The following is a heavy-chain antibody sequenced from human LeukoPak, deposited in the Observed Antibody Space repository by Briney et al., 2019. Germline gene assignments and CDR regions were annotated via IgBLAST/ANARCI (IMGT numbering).Heavy chain of an antibody. Sequence: GGSLRLSCAASGFTFSSYAMRWVRQAPGKGLEWVAVISYDGSNKYYADSVKGRFTISGDNSKNTLYLQMNSLRAEDTAAYYCARAGIPYYMDVWGKGTTVTASS. CDR1: GFTFSSYA. CDR2: ISYDGSNK. CDR3: ARAGIPYYMDV. V-gene: IGHV3-30*04. D-gene: IGHD2-21*01. J-gene: IGHJ6*03.